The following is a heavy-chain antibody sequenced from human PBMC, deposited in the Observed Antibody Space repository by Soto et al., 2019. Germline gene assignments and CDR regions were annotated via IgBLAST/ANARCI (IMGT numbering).Heavy chain of an antibody. D-gene: IGHD6-13*01. CDR3: ARHPERIAQIGWFDP. CDR1: GFTVSSNY. Sequence: LRLSCAASGFTVSSNYMNWVRQAPGKGLEWVSVIYSGGSTNYADSVKGRFTISRDNSKNSLYLQMNSLRAEDTAVYYCARHPERIAQIGWFDPWGQGTLVTVSS. J-gene: IGHJ5*02. V-gene: IGHV3-66*04. CDR2: IYSGGST.